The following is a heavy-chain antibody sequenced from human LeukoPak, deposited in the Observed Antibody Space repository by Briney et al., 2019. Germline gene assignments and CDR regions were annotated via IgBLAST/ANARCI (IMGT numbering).Heavy chain of an antibody. D-gene: IGHD5-12*01. Sequence: GGSLRLSCVASGFTFSSYGMSWVRQAPGKGLEWVSGISGSGGSTYYADSVKGRFTISRDNSKNTLYLQMNSLRAEDTAVYYCAKLSGYDYFYALDYWGQGTLVTVSS. CDR3: AKLSGYDYFYALDY. CDR2: ISGSGGST. J-gene: IGHJ4*02. V-gene: IGHV3-23*01. CDR1: GFTFSSYG.